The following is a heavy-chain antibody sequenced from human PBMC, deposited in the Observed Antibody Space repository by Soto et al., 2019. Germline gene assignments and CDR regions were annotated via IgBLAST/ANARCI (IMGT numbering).Heavy chain of an antibody. J-gene: IGHJ5*02. CDR3: ARESPILRFLEWLLSINWFDP. V-gene: IGHV3-7*01. CDR1: GFTFGYYW. CDR2: IKLDASEK. D-gene: IGHD3-3*01. Sequence: PGGSLRLSCAASGFTFGYYWMSWVRQAPGKGLEWLATIKLDASEKKYVDSVKGRFTLSRDNAKNSLYLQMDSLRAEDTAVYYCARESPILRFLEWLLSINWFDPWGQGTLVTVSS.